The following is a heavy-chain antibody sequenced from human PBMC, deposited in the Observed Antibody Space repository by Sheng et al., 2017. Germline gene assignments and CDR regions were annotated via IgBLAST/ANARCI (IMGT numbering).Heavy chain of an antibody. Sequence: QVQLQESGPGLVKPSETLSLTCAVSGYSISSGYYWGWIRQPPGKGLEWIGSIYHSGSTYYNPSLKSRVTISVDTSKNQFSLKLSSVTAADTAVYYCARETPQRPXRRGXLLDIVGDQGT. V-gene: IGHV4-38-2*02. CDR1: GYSISSGYY. J-gene: IGHJ3*01. D-gene: IGHD2-15*01. CDR2: IYHSGST. CDR3: ARETPQRPXRRGXLLDIV.